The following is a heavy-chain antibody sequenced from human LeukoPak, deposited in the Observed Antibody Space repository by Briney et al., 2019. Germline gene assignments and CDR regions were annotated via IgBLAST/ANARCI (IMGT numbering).Heavy chain of an antibody. D-gene: IGHD4-11*01. CDR2: IYHSGST. V-gene: IGHV4-38-2*01. J-gene: IGHJ4*02. CDR1: GYSISSGYY. Sequence: PSETLSLTCAVSGYSISSGYYWGWIRQPPGKGLEWIGSIYHSGSTYYNPSLKSRDTISVDTSKNQFSLKLSSVTAADTAVYYCARTSKSLTDYWGQGTLVTVSS. CDR3: ARTSKSLTDY.